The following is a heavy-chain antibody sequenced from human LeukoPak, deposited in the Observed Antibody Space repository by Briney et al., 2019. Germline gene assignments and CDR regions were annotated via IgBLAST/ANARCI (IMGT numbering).Heavy chain of an antibody. Sequence: PGGSQRLSCAASGLTFSSDWMHWVRQVPGKGLVWVSRINSDASTINYADSVKGRFTISRDNAKNTLYLQMNNLRAEDTAVYYCAREDCTIGAVCSSLLDHWGRGTLVTVSS. CDR2: INSDASTI. CDR1: GLTFSSDW. CDR3: AREDCTIGAVCSSLLDH. D-gene: IGHD2-8*01. V-gene: IGHV3-74*01. J-gene: IGHJ4*02.